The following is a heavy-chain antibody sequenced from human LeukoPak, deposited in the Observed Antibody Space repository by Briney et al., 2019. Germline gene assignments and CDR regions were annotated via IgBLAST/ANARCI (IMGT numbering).Heavy chain of an antibody. J-gene: IGHJ4*02. Sequence: GGSLRLSCAASGFTFSSYAMSWVRQAPGKGLEWVSAISGSGGSTYYADSVKGRFTISRDNSKNTLYLQMNSLRAEDTAVYYSAKSWAMVSWSDYWGQGTLVTVSS. CDR2: ISGSGGST. D-gene: IGHD5-18*01. CDR3: AKSWAMVSWSDY. CDR1: GFTFSSYA. V-gene: IGHV3-23*01.